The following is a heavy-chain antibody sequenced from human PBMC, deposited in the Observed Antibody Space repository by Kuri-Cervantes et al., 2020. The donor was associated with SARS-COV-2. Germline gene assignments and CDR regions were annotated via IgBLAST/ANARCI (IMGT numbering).Heavy chain of an antibody. D-gene: IGHD3-10*01. CDR2: INPSGGST. V-gene: IGHV1-46*01. CDR3: ARDGRYYGSGRSIHYGMDV. Sequence: ASVKVSCKASGGTFSSYAISWVRQAPGQGLEWMGIINPSGGSTSYAQKFQGRVTMTRDTSTSTVYMELSSLRSEDTAVYYCARDGRYYGSGRSIHYGMDVWGQGTTVTGSS. J-gene: IGHJ6*01. CDR1: GGTFSSYA.